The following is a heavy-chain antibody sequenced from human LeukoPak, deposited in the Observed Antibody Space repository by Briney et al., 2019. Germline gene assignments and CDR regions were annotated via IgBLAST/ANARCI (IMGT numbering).Heavy chain of an antibody. V-gene: IGHV3-21*01. CDR1: GFTFSSYS. Sequence: GSLRLSCAASGFTFSSYSMNWVRQAPGKGLEWVSSISSSSSYIYYADSVKGRFTISRDNAKNSLYLQMNSLRAEDTAVYYCARFYGSGPKYFDYWGQGTLVTVSS. J-gene: IGHJ4*02. CDR2: ISSSSSYI. CDR3: ARFYGSGPKYFDY. D-gene: IGHD3-10*01.